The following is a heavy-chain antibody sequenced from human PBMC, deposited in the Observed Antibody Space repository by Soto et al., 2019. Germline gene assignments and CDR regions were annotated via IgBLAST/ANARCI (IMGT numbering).Heavy chain of an antibody. CDR1: GDSISVNTW. V-gene: IGHV4-4*02. Sequence: QVLLQESGPGLVKPSGTLSLTCDVSGDSISVNTWWSWVRQTPGKGLEWIGEILHSGSVNYNPSLKSRVTISIDKSKNQVSLRLSSMTAADTALYYCAGIVGRGKFSRLQYWGQGTLVTVSS. CDR3: AGIVGRGKFSRLQY. D-gene: IGHD1-26*01. J-gene: IGHJ1*01. CDR2: ILHSGSV.